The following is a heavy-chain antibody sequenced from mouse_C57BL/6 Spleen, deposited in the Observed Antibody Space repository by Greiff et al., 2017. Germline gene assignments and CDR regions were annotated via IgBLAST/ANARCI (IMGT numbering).Heavy chain of an antibody. D-gene: IGHD1-1*01. V-gene: IGHV1-82*01. CDR3: ARRYSSSSYDMDC. J-gene: IGHJ4*01. Sequence: VQLQQSGPELVKPGASVKISCKASGYAFSSSWMNWVQQRPGKGLEWIGRIYPGDGDTNYNGKFKGKATLTADNSSSTAYMQLRSLTSEDSAVYFCARRYSSSSYDMDCWGQGTSVTVSS. CDR2: IYPGDGDT. CDR1: GYAFSSSW.